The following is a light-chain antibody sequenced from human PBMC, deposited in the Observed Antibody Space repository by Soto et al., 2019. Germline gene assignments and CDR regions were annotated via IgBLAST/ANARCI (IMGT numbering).Light chain of an antibody. V-gene: IGLV2-14*01. CDR1: ISDVGGYNY. Sequence: QSALTQPASVSGSPGQSITISCTGTISDVGGYNYVSWYQQHPGKAPKLMIYEVSNRPSGVSNRFSGSKSGNTASLTISGLQAEDEADYYCSSYTSSSIDYVFGTGTKLTV. CDR2: EVS. J-gene: IGLJ1*01. CDR3: SSYTSSSIDYV.